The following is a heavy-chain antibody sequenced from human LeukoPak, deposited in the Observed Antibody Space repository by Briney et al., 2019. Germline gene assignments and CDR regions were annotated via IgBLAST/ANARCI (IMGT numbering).Heavy chain of an antibody. CDR2: IYYSGST. Sequence: SVTLSLIFTVSGGSISYYYWSWIRQPPGKGQGWCGYIYYSGSTNYNPSLKSRVTISVDTSKNQFSLKLNSVTAADTAVYYCARTTEDCSSTSCYQYWFDPWGQGTLVTVSS. V-gene: IGHV4-59*01. J-gene: IGHJ5*02. CDR1: GGSISYYY. D-gene: IGHD2-2*01. CDR3: ARTTEDCSSTSCYQYWFDP.